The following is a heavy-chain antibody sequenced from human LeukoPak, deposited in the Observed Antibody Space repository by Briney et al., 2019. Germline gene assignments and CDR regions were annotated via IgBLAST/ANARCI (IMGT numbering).Heavy chain of an antibody. D-gene: IGHD3-10*01. V-gene: IGHV3-23*01. CDR1: GFTFSSYA. CDR2: ISGSGGST. Sequence: PGGSLRLSCAASGFTFSSYAMSWVRQAPGKGLEWVSAISGSGGSTYYADSVKGRFTISRDNSKNTLYLQMNSLRAEDTAVYYCAKWPPMVRGVDWPTSVDYWGQGTLVTVSS. CDR3: AKWPPMVRGVDWPTSVDY. J-gene: IGHJ4*02.